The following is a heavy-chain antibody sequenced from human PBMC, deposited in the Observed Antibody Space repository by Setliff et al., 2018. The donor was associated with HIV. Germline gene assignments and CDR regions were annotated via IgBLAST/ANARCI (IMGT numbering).Heavy chain of an antibody. CDR1: GGSFSAYY. CDR3: ARGRGWYGY. CDR2: INYSGGT. Sequence: SETLSLTCAVYGGSFSAYYWGWIRQPPGKGLEWIGEINYSGGTNYIPSLKSRVTISVDTSKNQFSLKLSSVSAADTAVYYCARGRGWYGYWGQGTLVTVSS. J-gene: IGHJ4*02. V-gene: IGHV4-34*01. D-gene: IGHD6-19*01.